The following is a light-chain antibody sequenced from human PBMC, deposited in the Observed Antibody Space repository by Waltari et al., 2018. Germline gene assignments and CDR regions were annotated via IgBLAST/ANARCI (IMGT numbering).Light chain of an antibody. CDR3: QDYNSYT. Sequence: DIQMTQSPSTLSASVGDRVTITCRASQRISWWLAWFRQKPGKAPKLLSYKASSLQSGVPSRFSGSGFGTEFTLTISSLQADDFATYDCQDYNSYTFGQGTKVEVK. CDR2: KAS. CDR1: QRISWW. V-gene: IGKV1-5*03. J-gene: IGKJ1*01.